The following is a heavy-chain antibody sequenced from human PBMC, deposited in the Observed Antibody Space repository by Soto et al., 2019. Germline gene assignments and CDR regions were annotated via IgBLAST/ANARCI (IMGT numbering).Heavy chain of an antibody. J-gene: IGHJ6*02. CDR3: ANSRGGTFLGYHGMDI. D-gene: IGHD3-16*01. Sequence: QVQLAQSGPEVKKTGTSVKVSCKASGGTFSSRAISWVRQAPGQGLEWMGGIIPVFGRVNYAEKFQDRVTITADESTGTVYMELSSLRSEDTALYYCANSRGGTFLGYHGMDIWGQGTTVSVSS. CDR1: GGTFSSRA. V-gene: IGHV1-69*01. CDR2: IIPVFGRV.